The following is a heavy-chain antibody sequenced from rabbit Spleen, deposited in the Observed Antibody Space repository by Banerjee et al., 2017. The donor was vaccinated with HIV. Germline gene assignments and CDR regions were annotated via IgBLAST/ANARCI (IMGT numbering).Heavy chain of an antibody. CDR1: GFDFSSYYM. Sequence: QEQLKESGGGLVQPGGSLKLSCKASGFDFSSYYMNWVRQAPGKGLEWIGYIDPVFGSTYYATWAKGRFTCSKTSSTTVTLQMTSLTVADTATYFCARDTGSSFSSYGMDLWGPGTLVTVS. CDR2: IDPVFGST. J-gene: IGHJ6*01. V-gene: IGHV1S45*01. D-gene: IGHD8-1*01. CDR3: ARDTGSSFSSYGMDL.